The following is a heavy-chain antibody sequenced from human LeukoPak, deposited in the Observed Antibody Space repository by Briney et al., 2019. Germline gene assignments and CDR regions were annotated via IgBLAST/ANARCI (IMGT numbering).Heavy chain of an antibody. CDR2: ISAYNGNT. V-gene: IGHV1-18*01. D-gene: IGHD6-13*01. CDR1: GYTFTSYG. CDR3: ARSRTAAGSFVY. Sequence: ASVKVSCKASGYTFTSYGISWVRQAPGQGLEWTGWISAYNGNTNYAQKLQGRVTMTTDTSTSTAYMELRSLRSDDTAVYYCARSRTAAGSFVYWGQGTLVTVSS. J-gene: IGHJ4*02.